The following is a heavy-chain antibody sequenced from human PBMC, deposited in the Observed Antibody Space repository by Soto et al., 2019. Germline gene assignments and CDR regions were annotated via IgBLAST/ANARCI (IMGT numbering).Heavy chain of an antibody. J-gene: IGHJ6*03. CDR2: ISSNGVGT. D-gene: IGHD6-6*01. CDR3: ARRARPDFYYMDV. CDR1: GFTLSGYA. V-gene: IGHV3-64*01. Sequence: EVQLVESGGGLAQPGGSLSLSCAASGFTLSGYAMDWVRQAPGKGLEYVSGISSNGVGTYSANSVQGRFTISRDNSKNTVYLQMGSLRPEDMAVYYCARRARPDFYYMDVWGKGTTVTVSS.